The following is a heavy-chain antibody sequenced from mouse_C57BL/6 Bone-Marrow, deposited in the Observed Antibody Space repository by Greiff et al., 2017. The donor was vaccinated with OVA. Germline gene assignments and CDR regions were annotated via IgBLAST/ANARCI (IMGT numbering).Heavy chain of an antibody. D-gene: IGHD1-2*01. J-gene: IGHJ3*01. V-gene: IGHV5-12*01. CDR1: GFTFSDYY. Sequence: EVHLVESGGGLVQPGGSLKLSCAASGFTFSDYYMYWVRQTPEKRLEWVAYISNGGGSTYYPDTVKGRFTISRDNAKNTLYLQMSRLKSEDTAMYYCARHQESYGFAYWGQGTLVTVSA. CDR3: ARHQESYGFAY. CDR2: ISNGGGST.